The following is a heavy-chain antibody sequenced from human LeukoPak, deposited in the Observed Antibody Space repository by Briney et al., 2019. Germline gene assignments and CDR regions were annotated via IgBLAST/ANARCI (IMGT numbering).Heavy chain of an antibody. CDR2: IYYSGST. CDR1: GGSISSYY. J-gene: IGHJ6*02. Sequence: SETLSLTCTVSGGSISSYYWSWIRQPPGKGLEWIGYIYYSGSTNYNPSLKSRVTISVDTSKNQFSLKLSSVTAADTAVYYCARGGHNPNYYYYGMDVWGQGTTVTVSS. V-gene: IGHV4-59*01. CDR3: ARGGHNPNYYYYGMDV.